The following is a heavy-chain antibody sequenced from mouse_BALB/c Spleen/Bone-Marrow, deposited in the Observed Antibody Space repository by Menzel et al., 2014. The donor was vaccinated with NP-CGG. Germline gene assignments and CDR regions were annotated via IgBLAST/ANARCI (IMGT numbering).Heavy chain of an antibody. CDR2: IRNKANGYTT. CDR1: GFTFTDYY. CDR3: ARDKGGSLFDY. Sequence: EVKLVESGGGLVQPGGSLRLSCATSGFTFTDYYMNWVRQPPGKALEWLGFIRNKANGYTTEYSASVKGRFTISRDNSQSILYLQMNTLRAEDSATYYCARDKGGSLFDYWGQSTTLTVSS. D-gene: IGHD1-1*02. V-gene: IGHV7-3*02. J-gene: IGHJ2*01.